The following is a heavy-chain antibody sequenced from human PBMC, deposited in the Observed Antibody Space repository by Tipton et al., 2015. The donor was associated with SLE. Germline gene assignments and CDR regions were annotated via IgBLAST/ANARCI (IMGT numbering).Heavy chain of an antibody. D-gene: IGHD1-26*01. V-gene: IGHV4-59*01. CDR3: ARKIGGTFDI. J-gene: IGHJ3*02. Sequence: LRRSCTASGGSISSYYWSWIRQPPGKGLEWIGYIYYSGNTNYNPSLKSRVTRSVDTSKKQYSLKLSSETAADTAVYYCARKIGGTFDIWGQGTMVTVSS. CDR1: GGSISSYY. CDR2: IYYSGNT.